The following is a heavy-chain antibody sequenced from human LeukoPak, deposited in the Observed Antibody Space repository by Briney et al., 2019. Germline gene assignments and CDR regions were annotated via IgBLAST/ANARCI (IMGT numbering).Heavy chain of an antibody. CDR3: AREGRELPDY. CDR2: IKADGGEK. V-gene: IGHV3-7*01. D-gene: IGHD1-26*01. Sequence: GGSLRLSCAASGFTFSTYWMNWFRQTPGKGLEWVAKIKADGGEKDHVASVKGRFTISRDNAKNSLYLQMNSLRAEDTAVYYCAREGRELPDYWGQGTLVTVSS. J-gene: IGHJ4*02. CDR1: GFTFSTYW.